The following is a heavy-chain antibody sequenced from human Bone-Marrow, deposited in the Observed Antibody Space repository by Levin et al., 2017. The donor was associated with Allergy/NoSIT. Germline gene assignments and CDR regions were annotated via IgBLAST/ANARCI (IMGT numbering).Heavy chain of an antibody. V-gene: IGHV5-51*01. CDR1: GYSFTSYW. Sequence: GESLKISCKGSGYSFTSYWIGWVRQMPGKGLEWMGIIYPGDSDTRYSPSFQGQVTISADKSISTAYLQWSSLKASDTAMYYCARGQVAAAGRWFGSNFDYWGQGTLVTVSS. D-gene: IGHD6-13*01. CDR2: IYPGDSDT. J-gene: IGHJ4*02. CDR3: ARGQVAAAGRWFGSNFDY.